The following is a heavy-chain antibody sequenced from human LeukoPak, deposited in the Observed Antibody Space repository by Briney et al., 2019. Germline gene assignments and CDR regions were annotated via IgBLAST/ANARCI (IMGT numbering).Heavy chain of an antibody. CDR3: TIDGIAAAGPIDY. CDR1: GFTFSNAW. V-gene: IGHV3-15*01. Sequence: GGSLRLSCAASGFTFSNAWTSWVRQAPGKGLEWVGRIKSKTDGGTTDYAAPVKGRFTISRDDSKNTLYLQMNSLKTEDTAVYYCTIDGIAAAGPIDYWGQGTLVTVSS. CDR2: IKSKTDGGTT. D-gene: IGHD6-13*01. J-gene: IGHJ4*02.